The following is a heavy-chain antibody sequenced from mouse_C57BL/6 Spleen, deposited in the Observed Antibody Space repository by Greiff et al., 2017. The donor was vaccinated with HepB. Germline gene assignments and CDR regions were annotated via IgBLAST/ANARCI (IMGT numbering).Heavy chain of an antibody. CDR2: INPNNGGT. Sequence: EVQLQQSGPELVKPGASVKISCKASGYTFTDYYMNWVKQSHGKSLEWIGDINPNNGGTSYNQKFKGKATLTVDKSSSTAYMELRSLTSEDSAVYYCARPLSGLTFDYWGQGTTLTVSS. CDR1: GYTFTDYY. D-gene: IGHD1-1*02. CDR3: ARPLSGLTFDY. V-gene: IGHV1-26*01. J-gene: IGHJ2*01.